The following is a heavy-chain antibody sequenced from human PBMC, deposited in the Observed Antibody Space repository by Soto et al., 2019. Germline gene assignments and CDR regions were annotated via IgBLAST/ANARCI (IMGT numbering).Heavy chain of an antibody. Sequence: GGSLRLSCAASGFTFSNYDMHWVRQAPGKGLEWVAVISYDGNNKYYADSVKGRFTISRDNSKNTLYLQVNSLRAEDTALYYCARGSVTLFGLVITPRLRLDYWRQGTLVTVSS. D-gene: IGHD3-3*01. CDR1: GFTFSNYD. V-gene: IGHV3-30-3*01. J-gene: IGHJ4*02. CDR3: ARGSVTLFGLVITPRLRLDY. CDR2: ISYDGNNK.